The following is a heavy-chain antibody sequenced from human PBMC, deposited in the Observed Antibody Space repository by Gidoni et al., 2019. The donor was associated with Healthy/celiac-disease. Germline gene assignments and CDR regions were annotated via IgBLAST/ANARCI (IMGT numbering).Heavy chain of an antibody. CDR2: IYPGDSDT. CDR3: ARLISLRELELDYGMDV. D-gene: IGHD1-7*01. J-gene: IGHJ6*02. Sequence: EVQLVQSGAEVKKPGESLKISCKGSGYSFTSYWIGWVRQMPGKGLEWMGIIYPGDSDTRYSPSFQGQVTISADKSISTAYLQWSSLKASDTAMYYCARLISLRELELDYGMDVWGQGTTVTVSS. V-gene: IGHV5-51*01. CDR1: GYSFTSYW.